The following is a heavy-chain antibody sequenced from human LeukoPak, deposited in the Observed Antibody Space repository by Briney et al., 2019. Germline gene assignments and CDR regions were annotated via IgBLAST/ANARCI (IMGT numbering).Heavy chain of an antibody. CDR3: ARGNYDILTGSMEAFDY. J-gene: IGHJ4*02. CDR2: IIPIFGTA. V-gene: IGHV1-69*13. Sequence: GASVNLSCTASGGTFSSYAISWVRQAPGQGLEWMGGIIPIFGTANYAQKFQGRATITADESTSTAYMELSSLRSEDTAVYYCARGNYDILTGSMEAFDYWGQGTLVTVSS. D-gene: IGHD3-9*01. CDR1: GGTFSSYA.